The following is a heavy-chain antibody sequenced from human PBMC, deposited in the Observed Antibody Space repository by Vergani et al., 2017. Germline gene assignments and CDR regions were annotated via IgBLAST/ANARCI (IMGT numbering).Heavy chain of an antibody. Sequence: EVQLVESGGGLVQPGGSLRLPCAAFGFTLSSYWMSWVRKAPGKGLEWVANIKQDGRVKYYVDSVKGRFTISRDNAKNSLYLQMNSLRAEDTAVYYCARDRYCYGMDVWGQGTTVTVPS. J-gene: IGHJ6*02. CDR1: GFTLSSYW. CDR2: IKQDGRVK. CDR3: ARDRYCYGMDV. V-gene: IGHV3-7*01.